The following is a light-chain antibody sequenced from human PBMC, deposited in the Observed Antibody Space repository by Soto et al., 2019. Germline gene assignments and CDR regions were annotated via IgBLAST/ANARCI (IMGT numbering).Light chain of an antibody. J-gene: IGLJ2*01. CDR2: NVS. CDR3: SSYTSRSTLV. Sequence: QSALTQPASVSGSPGQSITISCTGTSSDVGGYNYVSWHQQHPGKAPKLMIYNVSNRPSGVSNRFSGSKAGNTASRTISGLHAEDEADYYCSSYTSRSTLVFGGGTKLTVL. V-gene: IGLV2-14*01. CDR1: SSDVGGYNY.